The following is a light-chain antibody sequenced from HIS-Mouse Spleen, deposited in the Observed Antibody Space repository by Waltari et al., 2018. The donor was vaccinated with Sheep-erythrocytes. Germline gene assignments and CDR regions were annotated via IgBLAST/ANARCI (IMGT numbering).Light chain of an antibody. CDR2: EGS. V-gene: IGLV2-23*01. CDR1: SSAVGSYNL. J-gene: IGLJ3*02. CDR3: CSYAGSSTPWV. Sequence: QSALTQPASVSGSPGQSITISCTGTSSAVGSYNLVSWYQQHPGKAPKPMSHEGSKRPSGVSNRFAGSKSGNTASLTISGLQAEDEADYYCCSYAGSSTPWVFGGGTKLTVL.